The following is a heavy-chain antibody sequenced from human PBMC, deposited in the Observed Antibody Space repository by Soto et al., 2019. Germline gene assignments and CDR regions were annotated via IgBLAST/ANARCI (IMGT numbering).Heavy chain of an antibody. D-gene: IGHD3-10*01. Sequence: SQTLSLTCAISGDSVSSNSAAWNWIRQSPSRGLEWLGRTYYRSKWYNDYAVSVKSRITINPDTSKNQFSLQLNSVTPEDTAVYYCARGTAVVRGVNYYYYGKDVWGQGTTVTVSS. CDR3: ARGTAVVRGVNYYYYGKDV. J-gene: IGHJ6*02. CDR2: TYYRSKWYN. CDR1: GDSVSSNSAA. V-gene: IGHV6-1*01.